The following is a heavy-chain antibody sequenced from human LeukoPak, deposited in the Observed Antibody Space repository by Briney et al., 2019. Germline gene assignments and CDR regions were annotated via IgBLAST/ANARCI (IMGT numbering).Heavy chain of an antibody. CDR2: IYNSEST. J-gene: IGHJ4*02. CDR3: AKASRAYCSSTYCSLYYLDY. D-gene: IGHD2-15*01. Sequence: SETLSLTCTVSGASISTDYWSWLRQPAGKGLEWIVRIYNSESTNSNPSLRSRVTVSVDTSKNQFSLKLTSVTAADTGVYYCAKASRAYCSSTYCSLYYLDYWGQGTLVTVSS. V-gene: IGHV4-4*07. CDR1: GASISTDY.